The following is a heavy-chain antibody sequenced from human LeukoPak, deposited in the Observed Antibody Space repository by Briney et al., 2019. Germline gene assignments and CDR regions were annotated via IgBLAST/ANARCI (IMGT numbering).Heavy chain of an antibody. J-gene: IGHJ4*02. CDR3: ATGLGIFGVYILPRQFDY. V-gene: IGHV1-24*01. Sequence: ASVKVSCKVSGYTLTELSMHWVRQAPGKGLEWMGGFDPEDGETIYAQKFQGRVTMTEDTSTDTAYMELSSLRSEDTAVYYCATGLGIFGVYILPRQFDYWGQGTLVTVSS. CDR1: GYTLTELS. CDR2: FDPEDGET. D-gene: IGHD3-3*01.